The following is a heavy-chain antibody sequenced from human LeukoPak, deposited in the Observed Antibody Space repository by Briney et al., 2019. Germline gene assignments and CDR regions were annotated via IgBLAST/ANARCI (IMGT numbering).Heavy chain of an antibody. CDR3: ARDLAYSGNYRDY. CDR1: GFTFSTSW. J-gene: IGHJ4*02. Sequence: PGGSLRLSCAASGFTFSTSWMSWVRQVPGKGLEWVANIKKDGSESYYVDSVKGRFTISRDNAKNSLYLQMNSLRAEDTAVYYCARDLAYSGNYRDYWGQGTLVTVSS. V-gene: IGHV3-7*03. CDR2: IKKDGSES. D-gene: IGHD1-26*01.